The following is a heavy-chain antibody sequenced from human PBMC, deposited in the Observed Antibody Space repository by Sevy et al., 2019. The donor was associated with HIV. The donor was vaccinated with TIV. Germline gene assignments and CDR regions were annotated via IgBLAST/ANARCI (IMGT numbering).Heavy chain of an antibody. CDR3: ARDFWSAQRGMDV. CDR2: INSDGSGT. CDR1: GLTFSSYW. V-gene: IGHV3-74*01. D-gene: IGHD3-3*01. J-gene: IGHJ6*02. Sequence: GGSLRLSCAASGLTFSSYWMHWIRQAPGKGLVWVSGINSDGSGTSYADSVKGRFTISRDNAKNTLYLQMNSLRAEDTAVYYCARDFWSAQRGMDVWGQRTTVTVSS.